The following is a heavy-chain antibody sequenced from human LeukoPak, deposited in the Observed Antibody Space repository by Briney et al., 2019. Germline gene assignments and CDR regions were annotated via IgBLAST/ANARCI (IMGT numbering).Heavy chain of an antibody. CDR3: ARDRYYVPYN. Sequence: GGSLRLSCAASGFTFNTNWMHWVRQAPGKGLVWVSCINGDGSTTTYADSVKGRFTISRDNAKNTVYLQINNLRPEDTAVYYCARDRYYVPYNWGQGTLVTVSS. D-gene: IGHD3-10*02. J-gene: IGHJ4*02. V-gene: IGHV3-74*01. CDR2: INGDGSTT. CDR1: GFTFNTNW.